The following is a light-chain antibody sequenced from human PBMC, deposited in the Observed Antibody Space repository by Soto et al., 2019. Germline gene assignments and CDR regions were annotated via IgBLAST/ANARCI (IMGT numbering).Light chain of an antibody. Sequence: QSVLTQPASVSGSPGQSITISCSGTRSDIGSYNYVAWYQQFPGKTPKILIYGVSNRPSGVSSRFSGSKSGNTASLTISGLQAEDEADYYCISYTGSSTSYVFGRGTKLT. CDR1: RSDIGSYNY. CDR3: ISYTGSSTSYV. CDR2: GVS. J-gene: IGLJ1*01. V-gene: IGLV2-14*01.